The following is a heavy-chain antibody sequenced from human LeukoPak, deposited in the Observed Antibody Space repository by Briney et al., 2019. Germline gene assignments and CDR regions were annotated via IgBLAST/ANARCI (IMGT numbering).Heavy chain of an antibody. Sequence: ASVKVSCKASGYIFTSYYMHWVRQAPGQGLEWMGIINPSGGSTNYAQKFQGRVTMTRDTSTSTVYMELSSLRSEDTAVYYCARGVWLGELLCPLDYWSQGTLVTVSS. CDR3: ARGVWLGELLCPLDY. J-gene: IGHJ4*02. D-gene: IGHD3-10*01. CDR2: INPSGGST. V-gene: IGHV1-46*01. CDR1: GYIFTSYY.